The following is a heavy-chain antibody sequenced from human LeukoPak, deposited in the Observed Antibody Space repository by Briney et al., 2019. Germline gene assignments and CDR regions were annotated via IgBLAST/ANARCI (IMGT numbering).Heavy chain of an antibody. CDR3: ASGQWLVPLLYFQH. Sequence: PSETLSPTCTVSGGSISSYYWSWIRQPPGKGLEWIGYIYYSGSTNYNPSLKSRVTISVDTSKNQFSLKLSSVTAADTAVYYCASGQWLVPLLYFQHWGQGTLVTVSS. V-gene: IGHV4-59*01. CDR2: IYYSGST. J-gene: IGHJ1*01. CDR1: GGSISSYY. D-gene: IGHD6-19*01.